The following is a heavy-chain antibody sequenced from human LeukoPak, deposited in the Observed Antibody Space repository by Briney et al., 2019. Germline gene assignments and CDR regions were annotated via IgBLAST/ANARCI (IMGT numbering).Heavy chain of an antibody. D-gene: IGHD3-10*01. J-gene: IGHJ5*02. V-gene: IGHV4-39*07. Sequence: PSETLSLTCTVSGGSISSSSYYWGWIRQPPGKGLEWIGSIYYSGSTNYNPSLKSRVTISVDTSKNQFSLKLSSVTAADTAVYYCARLGSYYGSGRSHWFDPWGQGTLVTVSS. CDR2: IYYSGST. CDR1: GGSISSSSYY. CDR3: ARLGSYYGSGRSHWFDP.